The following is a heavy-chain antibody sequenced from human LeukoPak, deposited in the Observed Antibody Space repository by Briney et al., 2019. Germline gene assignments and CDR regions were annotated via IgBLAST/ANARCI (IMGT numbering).Heavy chain of an antibody. V-gene: IGHV3-7*01. CDR1: GFTFSSYW. D-gene: IGHD3-3*01. CDR2: IKQDGSEK. CDR3: ARDANFWSGYYRDYYYYMDV. Sequence: GGSLRLSCAASGFTFSSYWMSWVRQAPGKGLEWVANIKQDGSEKYYVDSVKGRFTISRDNAKNSLYLQMNSLRAEDTAVYYCARDANFWSGYYRDYYYYMDVWGKGTTVTVSS. J-gene: IGHJ6*03.